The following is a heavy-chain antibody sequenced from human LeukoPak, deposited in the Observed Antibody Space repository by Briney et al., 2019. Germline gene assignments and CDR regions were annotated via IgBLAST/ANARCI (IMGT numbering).Heavy chain of an antibody. Sequence: TLSLTCTVSGGSISSGSYYWSWIRQPAGKGLEWIGRIYTSGSTNYNPSLKSRVTISVDTSKNQFSLKLSSVTAADTAVYYCARAGSGSYYGYYFDYWGQGTLVTVSS. CDR1: GGSISSGSYY. CDR2: IYTSGST. J-gene: IGHJ4*02. CDR3: ARAGSGSYYGYYFDY. D-gene: IGHD3-10*01. V-gene: IGHV4-61*02.